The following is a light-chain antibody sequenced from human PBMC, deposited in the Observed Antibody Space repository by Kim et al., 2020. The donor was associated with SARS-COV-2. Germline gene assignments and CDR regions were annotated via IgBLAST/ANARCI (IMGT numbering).Light chain of an antibody. CDR3: QQNYSNPWT. Sequence: ASGGDRVTITCRDSQGIYNYLDWYQQKPGKAPKLLIYAASTLQSGVPSRFSGSGSGTDFTLTISSVQPEDFATYHCQQNYSNPWTFGQGTKVDIK. CDR2: AAS. J-gene: IGKJ1*01. CDR1: QGIYNY. V-gene: IGKV1-39*01.